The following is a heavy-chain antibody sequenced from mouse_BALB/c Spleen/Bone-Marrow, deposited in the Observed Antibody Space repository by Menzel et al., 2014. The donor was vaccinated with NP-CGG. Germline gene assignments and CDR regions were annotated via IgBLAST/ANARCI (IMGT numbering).Heavy chain of an antibody. V-gene: IGHV1-7*01. CDR3: ASYRFAY. CDR1: DYTITNYW. J-gene: IGHJ3*01. CDR2: INPSTGYT. Sequence: QVQLQQSGAELAKPGASMKMSCKASDYTITNYWMHWVKQRPGQGLEWIGYINPSTGYTEYNQKFKDKATLTADKSSSTAYMQLSRLTSEDSAVYYCASYRFAYWGQGTLVTVSA. D-gene: IGHD2-10*01.